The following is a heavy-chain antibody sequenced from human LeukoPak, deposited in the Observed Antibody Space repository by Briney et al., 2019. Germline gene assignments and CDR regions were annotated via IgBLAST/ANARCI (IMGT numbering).Heavy chain of an antibody. Sequence: GSLRLSCAASGFTFSSYAMSWVRQAPGKGLEWVSSISGSGDSTYYADSVKGRFTISRDNSKNTLFLQMNSLRAEDTAVYYCAKCRFSYGRYSTSLFDYWGQGALVTVSS. CDR1: GFTFSSYA. CDR3: AKCRFSYGRYSTSLFDY. J-gene: IGHJ4*02. V-gene: IGHV3-23*01. CDR2: ISGSGDST. D-gene: IGHD5-18*01.